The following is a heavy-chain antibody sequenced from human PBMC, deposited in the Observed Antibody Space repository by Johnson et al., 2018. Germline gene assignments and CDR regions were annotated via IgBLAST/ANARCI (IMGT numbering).Heavy chain of an antibody. CDR3: AKDYGSSTSCYTGDREYYYYYYGMDV. D-gene: IGHD2-2*02. CDR1: GFTFSSYG. V-gene: IGHV3-30*18. J-gene: IGHJ6*02. Sequence: VRLVEAGGGVVQPGRSLRLCCAASGFTFSSYGMHWVRQAPGKGLEWVAVISYDGSNKYYADSVKGRFTISRDNSKNTLYLQMNSLREEDTAGYYCAKDYGSSTSCYTGDREYYYYYYGMDVWGQGTTVTVSS. CDR2: ISYDGSNK.